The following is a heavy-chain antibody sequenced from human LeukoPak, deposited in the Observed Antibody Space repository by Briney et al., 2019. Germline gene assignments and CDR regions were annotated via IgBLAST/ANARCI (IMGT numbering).Heavy chain of an antibody. CDR2: IYHSGST. D-gene: IGHD2-2*02. Sequence: MSSETLSLTCTVSGGSISSYYWSWIRQPPGKGLEWIGYIYHSGSTNYNPSLKSRVTISVDKSKNQFSLKLSSVTAADTAVYYCVRYCSSTSCYIAAFDIWGQGTMVTVSS. J-gene: IGHJ3*02. V-gene: IGHV4-59*12. CDR1: GGSISSYY. CDR3: VRYCSSTSCYIAAFDI.